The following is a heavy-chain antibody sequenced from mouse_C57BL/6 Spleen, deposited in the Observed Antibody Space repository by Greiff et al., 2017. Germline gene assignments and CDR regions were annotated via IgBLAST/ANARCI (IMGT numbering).Heavy chain of an antibody. CDR2: IDPETGGT. CDR1: GYTFTDYE. Sequence: SGAELVRPGASVTLSCKASGYTFTDYEMHWVKQTPVHGLEWIGAIDPETGGTAYNQKFKGKAILTADKSSSTAYMELRSLTSEDSAVYYCTRSRLYGNPYYAMDYWGQGTSVTVSS. CDR3: TRSRLYGNPYYAMDY. D-gene: IGHD2-1*01. J-gene: IGHJ4*01. V-gene: IGHV1-15*01.